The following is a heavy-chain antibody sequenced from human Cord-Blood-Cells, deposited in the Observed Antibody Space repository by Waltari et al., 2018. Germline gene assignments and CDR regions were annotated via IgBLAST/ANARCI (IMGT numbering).Heavy chain of an antibody. CDR1: GFTFSSHG. D-gene: IGHD4-4*01. CDR2: IWYDGSNK. J-gene: IGHJ4*02. Sequence: QVQLVESGGGVVQPGRSLRLSCAASGFTFSSHGLHWVRQAPGKGLEWVAVIWYDGSNKYYADSVKGRFTISRDNSKNTLYLQMNSLRAEDTAVYYCARDDDYSIDYWGQGTLVTVSS. CDR3: ARDDDYSIDY. V-gene: IGHV3-33*01.